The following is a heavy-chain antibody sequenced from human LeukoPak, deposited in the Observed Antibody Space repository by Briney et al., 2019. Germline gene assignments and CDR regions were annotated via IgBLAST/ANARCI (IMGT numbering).Heavy chain of an antibody. CDR1: GFTVSTKF. CDR3: ARTYGDYVYILGY. CDR2: IYSGGST. D-gene: IGHD4-17*01. Sequence: PGGSLRLSCAASGFTVSTKFMSWVRQAPGKGLEWVSVIYSGGSTYYADSVKGRFTISRDNSKNPLYLQMNSLRAEDTAVYYCARTYGDYVYILGYWGQGTLVTVSS. J-gene: IGHJ4*02. V-gene: IGHV3-53*01.